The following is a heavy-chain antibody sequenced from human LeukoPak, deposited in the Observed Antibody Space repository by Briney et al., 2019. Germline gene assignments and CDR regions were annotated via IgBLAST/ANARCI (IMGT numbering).Heavy chain of an antibody. V-gene: IGHV4-31*03. Sequence: SETLSLTCTVSGGSISSGGYYWSRIRQHPGKGLEWIGYIYYSGSTYYNPSLKSRVTISVDTSKNQFSLKLSSVTAADTAVYYCARCPRTYFRGSDYGMDVWGQGTTVTVSS. CDR3: ARCPRTYFRGSDYGMDV. CDR1: GGSISSGGYY. D-gene: IGHD2/OR15-2a*01. CDR2: IYYSGST. J-gene: IGHJ6*02.